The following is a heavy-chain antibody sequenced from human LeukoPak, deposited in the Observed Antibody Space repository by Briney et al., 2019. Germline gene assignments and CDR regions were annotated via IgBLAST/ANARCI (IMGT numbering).Heavy chain of an antibody. CDR3: ARDSRAAAGARNRFFDY. CDR1: GGSISSYY. Sequence: SETLSLTFTVSGGSISSYYWSWIRQPAGKGLEWIGRIYTSGSTNYNPSLKSRVTMSVDTSKNQFSLKLRSVTAADTAVYYCARDSRAAAGARNRFFDYWGQGTLVTVSS. J-gene: IGHJ4*02. V-gene: IGHV4-4*07. D-gene: IGHD6-13*01. CDR2: IYTSGST.